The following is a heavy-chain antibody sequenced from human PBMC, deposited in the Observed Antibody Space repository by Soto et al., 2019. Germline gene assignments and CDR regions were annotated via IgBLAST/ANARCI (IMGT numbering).Heavy chain of an antibody. CDR2: VIPIFDTA. J-gene: IGHJ5*02. CDR3: ETDYYYGSSNWFDP. V-gene: IGHV1-69*06. Sequence: GASVKVSCKASGGTFSSYAISWVRQAPGQGLEWVGGVIPIFDTAIYAQKFQGRVTMTEDTSTDTAYMELSSLRSEDTAVYYCETDYYYGSSNWFDPWGQGTLVTVSS. D-gene: IGHD3-10*01. CDR1: GGTFSSYA.